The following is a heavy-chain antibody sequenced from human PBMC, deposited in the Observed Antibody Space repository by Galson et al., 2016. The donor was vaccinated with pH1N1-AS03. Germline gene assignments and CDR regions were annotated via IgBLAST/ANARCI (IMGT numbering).Heavy chain of an antibody. D-gene: IGHD6-13*01. CDR3: VKEGLAAATFDD. CDR1: GFSFSSYT. Sequence: SLRLSCAASGFSFSSYTMSWVRQAPGKGLEWVSGISASGGTTYYADSVKGRFTISRDNSMGTLDLQMSSLRDEDTAVYYCVKEGLAAATFDDWGQGTLVIVSS. V-gene: IGHV3-23*01. CDR2: ISASGGTT. J-gene: IGHJ4*02.